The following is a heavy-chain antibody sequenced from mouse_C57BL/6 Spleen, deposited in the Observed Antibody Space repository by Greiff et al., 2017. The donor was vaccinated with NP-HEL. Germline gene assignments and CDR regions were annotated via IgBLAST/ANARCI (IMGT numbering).Heavy chain of an antibody. CDR1: GYTFTSYW. Sequence: VQLQQPGAELVKPGASVKLSCKASGYTFTSYWMHWVKQRPGGGLEWIGRIDPNSGGTKYNEKFKSKATLTVDKPSSTAYMQLSSLTSEDSAVYYCARSGTTNAMDYWGQGTTLTVSS. V-gene: IGHV1-72*01. D-gene: IGHD1-1*01. J-gene: IGHJ4*01. CDR3: ARSGTTNAMDY. CDR2: IDPNSGGT.